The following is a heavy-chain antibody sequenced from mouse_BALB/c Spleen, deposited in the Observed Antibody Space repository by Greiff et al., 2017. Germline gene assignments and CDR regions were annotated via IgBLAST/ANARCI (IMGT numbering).Heavy chain of an antibody. CDR2: NYWDDDK. CDR3: ARDYDGFAY. J-gene: IGHJ3*01. CDR1: GFSLSTSGMG. V-gene: IGHV8-12*01. Sequence: QVTLKVSGPGILQPSQTLSLTCSFSGFSLSTSGMGVSWIRQPSGKGLEWLAHNYWDDDKRYNPSLKSRLPISQDTSRNQVFLKITSVDTADTATYYCARDYDGFAYWGQGTLVTVSA. D-gene: IGHD2-4*01.